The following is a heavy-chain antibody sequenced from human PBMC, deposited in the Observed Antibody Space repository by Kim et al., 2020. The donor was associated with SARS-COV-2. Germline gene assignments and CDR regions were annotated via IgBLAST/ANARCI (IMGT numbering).Heavy chain of an antibody. CDR1: GFTFSSYG. Sequence: GGSLRLSCAASGFTFSSYGMHWVRQAPGKGLEWVAVIWYDGSNKYYADSVKGRFTISRDNSKNTLYLQMNSLRAEDTAVYYCARSRSTRSDAFDIWGQGTMVTVSS. D-gene: IGHD2-2*01. CDR3: ARSRSTRSDAFDI. CDR2: IWYDGSNK. V-gene: IGHV3-33*01. J-gene: IGHJ3*02.